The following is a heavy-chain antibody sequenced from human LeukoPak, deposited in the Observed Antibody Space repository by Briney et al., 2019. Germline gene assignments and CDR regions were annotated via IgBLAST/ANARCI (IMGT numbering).Heavy chain of an antibody. D-gene: IGHD3-22*01. CDR3: ARGSGETGGYYYVY. CDR1: GGSFSRYA. V-gene: IGHV1-69*13. Sequence: SVKVSCKASGGSFSRYAISWVRQAPGQGLEWMEGIIPIFGTANYAQKFQGRVTITADESTRTAYMELRTLRSEDTAIYYCARGSGETGGYYYVYWGRGTPVTVSS. CDR2: IIPIFGTA. J-gene: IGHJ4*02.